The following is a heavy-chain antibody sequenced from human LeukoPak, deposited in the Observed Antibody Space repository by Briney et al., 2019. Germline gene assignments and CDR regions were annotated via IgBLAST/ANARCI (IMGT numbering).Heavy chain of an antibody. CDR1: GGSISGYY. CDR3: ARDRDSSGWFDY. D-gene: IGHD6-19*01. V-gene: IGHV4-59*01. CDR2: IYYNGSA. Sequence: SETLSLTCTVSGGSISGYYWGWIRQPPGKGLEWIGFIYYNGSANYNPSLKSRVTISVDTSTNQFSLKLSSVTAADTAVYYCARDRDSSGWFDYWGQGTLVTVSS. J-gene: IGHJ4*02.